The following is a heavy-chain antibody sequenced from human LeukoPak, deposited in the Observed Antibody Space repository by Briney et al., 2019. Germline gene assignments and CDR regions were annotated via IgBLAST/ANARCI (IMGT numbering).Heavy chain of an antibody. Sequence: ASVTVSCKASGYTFTGYYMHWVRQAPGQGLEWMGWINPNSGGTNYAQKFQGRVTMTRDTSISTAYMELSRLRSDDTAVYYCARVGEYIAVAGTGDWFDPWGQGTLVTVSS. CDR3: ARVGEYIAVAGTGDWFDP. CDR1: GYTFTGYY. J-gene: IGHJ5*02. V-gene: IGHV1-2*02. CDR2: INPNSGGT. D-gene: IGHD6-19*01.